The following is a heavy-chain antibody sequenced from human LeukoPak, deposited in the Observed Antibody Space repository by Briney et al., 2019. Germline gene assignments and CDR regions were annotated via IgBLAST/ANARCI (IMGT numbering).Heavy chain of an antibody. CDR1: GYTFTGYY. J-gene: IGHJ3*02. Sequence: ASVKLSCKASGYTFTGYYMHWVRQAPGQGLEWMGWINPKSGGTNYAQKFQGRVTMTRDTSIGTAYMDMSSLRSDDTAVYYCARNLWFGESSDAFDMWGQGTMVTVSS. CDR2: INPKSGGT. D-gene: IGHD3-10*01. V-gene: IGHV1-2*02. CDR3: ARNLWFGESSDAFDM.